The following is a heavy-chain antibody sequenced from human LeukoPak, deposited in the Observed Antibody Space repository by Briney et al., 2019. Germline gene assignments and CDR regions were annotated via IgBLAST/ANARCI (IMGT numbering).Heavy chain of an antibody. CDR2: IYSSGSA. D-gene: IGHD3-22*01. Sequence: SETLSLTCTVSGGSVNSGSYYWSWIRQPPGKGLEWIGNIYSSGSAYFNPSLKSRVTMSVDTSKNQSSLELSSVTAADTAVYYCARKPIVNSAWYYFDYWGQGTLVTVSS. CDR1: GGSVNSGSYY. V-gene: IGHV4-39*07. CDR3: ARKPIVNSAWYYFDY. J-gene: IGHJ4*02.